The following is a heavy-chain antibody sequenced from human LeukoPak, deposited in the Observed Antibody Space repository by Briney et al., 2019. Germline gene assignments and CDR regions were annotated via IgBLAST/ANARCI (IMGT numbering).Heavy chain of an antibody. V-gene: IGHV6-1*01. D-gene: IGHD7-27*01. CDR1: GDSVSTNSAG. Sequence: SQTLSLTCAISGDSVSTNSAGWHWIRQSPSRGLEWLGRTYYRSKWYNKYAVSVKSRITINPDTSKNQFSLQLNSVTPEDTAVYYCATSVNWGYHYWGQGTLVTVSS. J-gene: IGHJ4*02. CDR2: TYYRSKWYN. CDR3: ATSVNWGYHY.